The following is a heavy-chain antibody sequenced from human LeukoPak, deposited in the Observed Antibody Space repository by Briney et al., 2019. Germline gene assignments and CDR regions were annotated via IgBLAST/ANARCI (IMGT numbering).Heavy chain of an antibody. CDR2: IYYSGST. D-gene: IGHD5-12*01. Sequence: PSQTLSLTCTVSGGSISSGDYYWSWIRQPPGKGLEWIGYIYYSGSTYYNPSLKSRVTISVDTSKNQFSLKLSSVTAADTAVYYCARDEEWLRHGVNWGQGTLVTVSS. CDR1: GGSISSGDYY. V-gene: IGHV4-30-4*01. CDR3: ARDEEWLRHGVN. J-gene: IGHJ4*02.